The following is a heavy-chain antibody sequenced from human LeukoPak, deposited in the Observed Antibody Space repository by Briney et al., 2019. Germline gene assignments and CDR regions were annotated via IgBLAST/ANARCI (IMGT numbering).Heavy chain of an antibody. D-gene: IGHD4-11*01. CDR2: INPNSGGT. CDR3: AIGSPAAISGGLYSNYPYYYCGMDV. CDR1: GYTFTGYY. Sequence: GASVKVSCKASGYTFTGYYMHWVRQAPGQGLEWMGWINPNSGGTNYAQKFQGRVSMTRDTSISTAYMELSRLRSDDTAVYYCAIGSPAAISGGLYSNYPYYYCGMDVWGQGTTVTVSS. J-gene: IGHJ6*02. V-gene: IGHV1-2*02.